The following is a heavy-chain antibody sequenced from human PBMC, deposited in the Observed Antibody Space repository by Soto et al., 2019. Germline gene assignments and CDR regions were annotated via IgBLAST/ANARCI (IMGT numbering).Heavy chain of an antibody. J-gene: IGHJ4*02. CDR2: IYHSGSP. CDR3: ARTEGYGGGWFGY. D-gene: IGHD6-19*01. V-gene: IGHV4-4*02. Sequence: QVQLQESGPGLVKPSGTLSLTCAISGGSISSSNWWSWVRQPPGKGLEWIGGIYHSGSPNFTPSLKIRVTISVDKSKNQFSLKLSSVTAADTAVDYCARTEGYGGGWFGYWGQGTLVTVS. CDR1: GGSISSSNW.